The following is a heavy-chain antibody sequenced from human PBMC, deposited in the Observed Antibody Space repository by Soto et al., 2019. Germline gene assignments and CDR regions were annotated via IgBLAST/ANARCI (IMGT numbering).Heavy chain of an antibody. Sequence: QVQLQESGPGLVKPSEALSLTCTVSGGSVSSGSYYWNWIRQPPGKGLEWIGCVFYSGSTTYNPSLQSRVAISIDTSKNQFSLKVNSVTAADTAVYYCARGRSRPDHWGQGTLVTVSS. CDR1: GGSVSSGSYY. CDR2: VFYSGST. V-gene: IGHV4-61*01. J-gene: IGHJ4*02. CDR3: ARGRSRPDH. D-gene: IGHD3-16*02.